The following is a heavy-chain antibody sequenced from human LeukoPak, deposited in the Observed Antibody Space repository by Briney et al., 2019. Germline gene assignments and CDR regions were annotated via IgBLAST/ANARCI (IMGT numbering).Heavy chain of an antibody. CDR2: IGTAGDT. CDR1: GFTFSSYD. V-gene: IGHV3-13*01. J-gene: IGHJ4*02. CDR3: ARGGDFWSGPDY. D-gene: IGHD3-3*01. Sequence: GGSLRLFCAASGFTFSSYDVHWVRQATGKGLEWVSAIGTAGDTYYPGSVKGRFTISRENAKNSLYLQMNSLRAGDTAVYYCARGGDFWSGPDYWGQGTLVTVSS.